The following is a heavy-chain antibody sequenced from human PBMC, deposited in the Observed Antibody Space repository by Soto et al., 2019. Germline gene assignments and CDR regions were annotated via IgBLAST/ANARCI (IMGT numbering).Heavy chain of an antibody. D-gene: IGHD6-19*01. CDR2: VSRDGRNK. CDR1: GFTFSDYA. CDR3: AKGGRQWLVTSDFNY. J-gene: IGHJ4*02. V-gene: IGHV3-30*18. Sequence: VQLVESGGGVVQPGRSLRLSCAASGFTFSDYAMHWVRQAPGKGLEWVAVVSRDGRNKHYADSVKGLFTISKDSSKNTVSLEITSLRAEDTAVYYCAKGGRQWLVTSDFNYWGQGALVTVSS.